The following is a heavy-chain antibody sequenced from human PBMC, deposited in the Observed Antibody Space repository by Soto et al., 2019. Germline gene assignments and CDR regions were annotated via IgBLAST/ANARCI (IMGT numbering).Heavy chain of an antibody. J-gene: IGHJ6*02. CDR2: VYYSGST. Sequence: SETLSLTCTVSGASISSTNYYWGWIRQSPGKVLEWIGSVYYSGSTYYNPSLKSRVTISVDTSKNQFSLKLSSVTAADTAVYYCARHSGDPSYYYYYGMDVWGQGTTVTVSS. D-gene: IGHD4-17*01. CDR1: GASISSTNYY. V-gene: IGHV4-39*01. CDR3: ARHSGDPSYYYYYGMDV.